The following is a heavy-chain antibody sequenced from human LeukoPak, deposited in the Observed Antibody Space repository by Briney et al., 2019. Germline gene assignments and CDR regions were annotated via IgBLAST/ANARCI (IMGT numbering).Heavy chain of an antibody. V-gene: IGHV1-3*01. D-gene: IGHD4-17*01. CDR2: INAGNGNT. J-gene: IGHJ4*02. CDR1: GYTFTSYA. CDR3: ARDGDYGDPMDPPRAFDY. Sequence: ASVKVSCKASGYTFTSYAMHWVRQAPGQRLEWMGWINAGNGNTKYSQKFQGRVTITRDTSASTAYMELSSLRSEDTAVYYCARDGDYGDPMDPPRAFDYWGQGTPVTVSS.